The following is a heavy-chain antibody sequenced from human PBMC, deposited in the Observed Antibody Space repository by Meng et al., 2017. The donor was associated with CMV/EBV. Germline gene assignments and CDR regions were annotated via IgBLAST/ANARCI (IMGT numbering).Heavy chain of an antibody. V-gene: IGHV3-23*03. D-gene: IGHD6-19*01. J-gene: IGHJ4*02. CDR1: GFTFSSYA. CDR3: AKGGSSGWIGRY. Sequence: GESLKISCAASGFTFSSYAMSWVRQAPGKGLEWVSVLYSGGSSTNYADSVKGRFTISRDKSKNTLYLQMNSLRAEDTAVYYCAKGGSSGWIGRYWGQGTLVTVSS. CDR2: LYSGGSST.